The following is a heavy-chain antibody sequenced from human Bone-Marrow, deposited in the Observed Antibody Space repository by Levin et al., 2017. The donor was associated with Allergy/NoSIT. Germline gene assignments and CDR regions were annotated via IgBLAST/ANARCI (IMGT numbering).Heavy chain of an antibody. D-gene: IGHD3-3*01. CDR1: GFSFDYYA. Sequence: GGSLRLSCVASGFSFDYYAIYWVRQTPGKGLECVAGITWNSSTIVYADSVKGRFTISRDNAKHTLYLEMNSLKPEDTAFYFCAKDSSIRGIRRGYFDYGGQGALVTVSS. CDR2: ITWNSSTI. V-gene: IGHV3-9*01. CDR3: AKDSSIRGIRRGYFDY. J-gene: IGHJ4*02.